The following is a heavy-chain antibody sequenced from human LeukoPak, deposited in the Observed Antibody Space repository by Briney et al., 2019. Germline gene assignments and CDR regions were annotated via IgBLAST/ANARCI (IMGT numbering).Heavy chain of an antibody. Sequence: PGGSLRLSCAASGFTFSSYAMSWVRQAPGKGLEWVSAISGSGGSTYYADSVKGRFTISRDNSKNTLYLQMNSLRAEDTAVYCCAKDREYYYGSGSYYFDYWGQGTLVTVSS. J-gene: IGHJ4*02. CDR2: ISGSGGST. V-gene: IGHV3-23*01. CDR1: GFTFSSYA. D-gene: IGHD3-10*01. CDR3: AKDREYYYGSGSYYFDY.